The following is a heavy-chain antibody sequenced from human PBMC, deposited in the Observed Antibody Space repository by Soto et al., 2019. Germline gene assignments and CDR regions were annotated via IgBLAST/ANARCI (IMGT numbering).Heavy chain of an antibody. CDR1: GYTFTSYG. V-gene: IGHV1-18*01. CDR2: ISAYNGNT. D-gene: IGHD3-10*01. Sequence: ASVKVSCKASGYTFTSYGISWVRQAPGQGLEWMGWISAYNGNTNYAQKLQGRVTMTTDTSTSTAYMELRSLRSDDTAVYYCARWSGVGDPTAGSYPFDYWGQGTLVTVSS. CDR3: ARWSGVGDPTAGSYPFDY. J-gene: IGHJ4*02.